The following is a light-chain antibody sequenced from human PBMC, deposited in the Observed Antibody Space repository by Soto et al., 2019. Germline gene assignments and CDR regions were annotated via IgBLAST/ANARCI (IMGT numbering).Light chain of an antibody. CDR3: QQYGSSGT. CDR2: GAS. J-gene: IGKJ1*01. CDR1: QSVSNNY. Sequence: IGLTQSPGPLSLSPGGRATLSCRASQSVSNNYLAWYQQKPGQAPRLLIYGASNRATGIPDRFSGSGSGTDFTLTISRLEPEDFAVYYCQQYGSSGTFGQGTKVDIK. V-gene: IGKV3-20*01.